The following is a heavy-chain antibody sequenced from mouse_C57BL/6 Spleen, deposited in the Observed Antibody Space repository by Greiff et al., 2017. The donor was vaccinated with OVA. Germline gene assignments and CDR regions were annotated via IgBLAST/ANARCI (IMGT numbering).Heavy chain of an antibody. CDR1: GYTFTSYW. D-gene: IGHD2-4*01. CDR3: AREDYPGV. Sequence: QVQLQQPGAELVRPGTSVKLSCKASGYTFTSYWIHWVKQRPGQGLEWIGVIDPSDSYTNYNQKFKGKATLTVDTSSSTAYMQLSSLTSEDSAVYYCAREDYPGVWGQGTLVTVSA. J-gene: IGHJ3*01. V-gene: IGHV1-59*01. CDR2: IDPSDSYT.